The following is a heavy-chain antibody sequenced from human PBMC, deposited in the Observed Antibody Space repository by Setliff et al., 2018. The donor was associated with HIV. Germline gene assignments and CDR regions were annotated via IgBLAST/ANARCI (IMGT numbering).Heavy chain of an antibody. Sequence: ASVKVSCKASGYTFTSYAMHWVRQAPGQRLEWMGWINAGNGNTKYSQKFQGRVTITRDTSARTAYMELSSLRSEDTAVYYCARDTHDYLGSYYSDYWGQGTLVTV. J-gene: IGHJ4*02. V-gene: IGHV1-3*01. D-gene: IGHD1-26*01. CDR1: GYTFTSYA. CDR2: INAGNGNT. CDR3: ARDTHDYLGSYYSDY.